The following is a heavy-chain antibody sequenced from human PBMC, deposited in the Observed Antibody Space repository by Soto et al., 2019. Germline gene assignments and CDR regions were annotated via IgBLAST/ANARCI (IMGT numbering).Heavy chain of an antibody. Sequence: GGSLRLSCAASGFTFRSYWMHWVRQVPGKGLVWVSRISSDGSTTYYADSVKGRFTISRDNAKNTVYLQMNSLRAEDTAVYYCGRTTFPPSYSSGWYPDSWGQGTLVTVSS. CDR2: ISSDGSTT. J-gene: IGHJ4*02. CDR1: GFTFRSYW. D-gene: IGHD6-19*01. V-gene: IGHV3-74*01. CDR3: GRTTFPPSYSSGWYPDS.